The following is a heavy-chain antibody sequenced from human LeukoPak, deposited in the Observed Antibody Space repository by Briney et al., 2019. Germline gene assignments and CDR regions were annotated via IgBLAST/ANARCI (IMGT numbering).Heavy chain of an antibody. CDR3: ARGRRDGTRNAFDI. Sequence: GGSLRLSCAATGFTFSHYSMNWVRQAPGRGLEWLSYIGSRDSTIYYADSVRGRFTISRDNAQNSLYLQMNSLRAEDTAVYYCARGRRDGTRNAFDIWGQGTMVTVSS. J-gene: IGHJ3*02. CDR1: GFTFSHYS. D-gene: IGHD5-24*01. V-gene: IGHV3-48*01. CDR2: IGSRDSTI.